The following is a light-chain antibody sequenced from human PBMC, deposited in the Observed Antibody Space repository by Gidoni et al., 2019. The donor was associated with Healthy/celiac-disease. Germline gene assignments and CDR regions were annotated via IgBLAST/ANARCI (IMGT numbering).Light chain of an antibody. CDR3: LQLSSYLPHT. V-gene: IGKV1-9*01. CDR2: AAS. CDR1: QGISSY. Sequence: DIQLTQSPSFLSASVGDRVTITCRASQGISSYLAWYQQKPGKAPKLLIYAASTLQSGVPSRFSGSGSGTEFTLTISSLQPEDFATYYCLQLSSYLPHTFGQXTKLEIK. J-gene: IGKJ2*01.